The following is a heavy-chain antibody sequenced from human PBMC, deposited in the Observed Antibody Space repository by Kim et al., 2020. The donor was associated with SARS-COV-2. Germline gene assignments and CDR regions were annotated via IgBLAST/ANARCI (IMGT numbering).Heavy chain of an antibody. Sequence: GGSLRLSCAASGFTFSSYGMHWVRQAPGKGLEWVAAISYDGSNKYYADSVKGRFTISRDNSKNTLYLQMNSLRAEDTAVYYCAKDGHYYDSSGYAGYYYYYYMDVWGKGTTVTVSS. CDR2: ISYDGSNK. CDR1: GFTFSSYG. D-gene: IGHD3-22*01. CDR3: AKDGHYYDSSGYAGYYYYYYMDV. V-gene: IGHV3-30*18. J-gene: IGHJ6*03.